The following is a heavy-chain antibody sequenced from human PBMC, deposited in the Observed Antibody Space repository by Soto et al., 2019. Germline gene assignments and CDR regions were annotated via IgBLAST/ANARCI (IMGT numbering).Heavy chain of an antibody. J-gene: IGHJ4*02. Sequence: QVQLQASGPGQVKPSQTLSLTCIVSGDSITSGGYYWSWIRQHPGKGLQWLGYIYYRGNTFYNPSLKIRVSISIDTSKNQFSLNLTSVTAADTAVYFCARETGFSGSWAPEAWGKGTLVSVSS. CDR2: IYYRGNT. CDR3: ARETGFSGSWAPEA. D-gene: IGHD1-26*01. CDR1: GDSITSGGYY. V-gene: IGHV4-31*03.